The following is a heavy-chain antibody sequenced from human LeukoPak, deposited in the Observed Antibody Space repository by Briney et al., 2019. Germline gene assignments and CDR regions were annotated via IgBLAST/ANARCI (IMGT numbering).Heavy chain of an antibody. CDR1: GDSVSSNSAA. V-gene: IGHV6-1*01. D-gene: IGHD6-13*01. CDR3: ARDTAAAGYYYYYYGMDV. Sequence: SQTLSLTCAISGDSVSSNSAAWNWIRQSPSRGLEWLGRTYYRSKWYNDYAVSVKSRITINPDTSKNQFSLQLNSVTPEDTAVYYCARDTAAAGYYYYYYGMDVWGQGTTVTVSS. J-gene: IGHJ6*02. CDR2: TYYRSKWYN.